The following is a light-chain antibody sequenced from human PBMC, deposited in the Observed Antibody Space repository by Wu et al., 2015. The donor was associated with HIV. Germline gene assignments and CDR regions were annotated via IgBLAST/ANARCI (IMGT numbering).Light chain of an antibody. J-gene: IGKJ1*01. CDR2: GAS. CDR1: QNVLSN. V-gene: IGKV3-15*01. Sequence: EIMLTQSPATLSVSPGGSATLSCRASQNVLSNLAWCQQKPGQAPRLLIYGASNRATGIPARFSGSGSGTEFTLTFSSLQSEDFAVYLCQQYDNWPWTFGQGTKVEIK. CDR3: QQYDNWPWT.